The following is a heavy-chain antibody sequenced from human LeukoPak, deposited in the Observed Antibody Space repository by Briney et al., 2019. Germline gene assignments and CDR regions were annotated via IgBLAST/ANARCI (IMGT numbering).Heavy chain of an antibody. Sequence: PGGSLRLSCVASGFTFSSYEVNWVRQAPGKGLEWVSYISTSGDSMYYADSAKGRFTISRDNVKNSLFLQMNSLRAEDTAVYYCARGSGFVFDYWGQGTLVTVSA. CDR1: GFTFSSYE. CDR2: ISTSGDSM. V-gene: IGHV3-48*03. CDR3: ARGSGFVFDY. D-gene: IGHD1-26*01. J-gene: IGHJ4*02.